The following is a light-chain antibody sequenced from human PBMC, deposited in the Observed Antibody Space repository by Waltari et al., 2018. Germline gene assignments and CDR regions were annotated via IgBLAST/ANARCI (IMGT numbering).Light chain of an antibody. CDR1: QVLRHTTGYNY. CDR3: MQALQTPYT. Sequence: DIVMTQSPLSLPVTPGEPASISCRSSQVLRHTTGYNYLDWYLQKPGQSPQLLIYLGSNRASGVPDRFSGSGSGTDFTLKISRVEAEDVGVYYCMQALQTPYTFGQGTKLEIK. CDR2: LGS. J-gene: IGKJ2*01. V-gene: IGKV2-28*01.